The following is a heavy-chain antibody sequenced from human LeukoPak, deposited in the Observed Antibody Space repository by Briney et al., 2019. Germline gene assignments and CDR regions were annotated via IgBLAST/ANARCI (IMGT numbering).Heavy chain of an antibody. CDR1: GGSFSGYY. V-gene: IGHV4-34*01. CDR3: ARLGPRAYYDILTGYPGYRFDP. Sequence: PSETLSLTCAVYGGSFSGYYWSWIRQPPGKGLEWIGEINHSGSTNYNPSLKSRVTISVDTSKNQFSLKLSSVTAADTAVYYCARLGPRAYYDILTGYPGYRFDPWGQGTLVTVSS. D-gene: IGHD3-9*01. CDR2: INHSGST. J-gene: IGHJ5*02.